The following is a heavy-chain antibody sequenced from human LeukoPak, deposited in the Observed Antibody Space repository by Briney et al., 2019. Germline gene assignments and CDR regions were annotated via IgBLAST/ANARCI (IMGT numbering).Heavy chain of an antibody. Sequence: ASVKVSCKASGGTFISYDINWVRQATGQGLEWMGWMNPNSGNTGYAQKFQGRVTITRNTSISTAYMELSSLRSEDTAVYYCARGLDCTNGVCYDMSLFDRWGQGTLVTVSS. V-gene: IGHV1-8*03. CDR3: ARGLDCTNGVCYDMSLFDR. CDR1: GGTFISYD. J-gene: IGHJ5*02. D-gene: IGHD2-8*01. CDR2: MNPNSGNT.